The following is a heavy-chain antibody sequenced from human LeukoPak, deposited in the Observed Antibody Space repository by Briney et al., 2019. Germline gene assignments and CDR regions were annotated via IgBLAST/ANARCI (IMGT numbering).Heavy chain of an antibody. CDR2: INHSGST. Sequence: PSETLSLTCAVYGGSFSGYYWSWIRQPPGKGLEWIGEINHSGSTNYNPSLKSRVTISVDTSKNQFSLKLSSVTAADTAVSYCASSRDGYSLFDYWGQGTLVTVSS. V-gene: IGHV4-34*01. CDR1: GGSFSGYY. CDR3: ASSRDGYSLFDY. D-gene: IGHD5-24*01. J-gene: IGHJ4*02.